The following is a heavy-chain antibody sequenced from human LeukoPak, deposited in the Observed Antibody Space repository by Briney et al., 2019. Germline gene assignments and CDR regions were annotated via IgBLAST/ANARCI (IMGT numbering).Heavy chain of an antibody. CDR3: ATRGYSSSWPHDAFDI. CDR1: GGSISSYY. D-gene: IGHD6-13*01. CDR2: IYYSGST. Sequence: SETLSLTCTVSGGSISSYYWSWIRQPPGKGLEWSGYIYYSGSTNYNPSLKSRVTISVDTSKNQFSLKLSSVTAADTAVYYCATRGYSSSWPHDAFDIWGQGTMVTVSS. J-gene: IGHJ3*02. V-gene: IGHV4-59*01.